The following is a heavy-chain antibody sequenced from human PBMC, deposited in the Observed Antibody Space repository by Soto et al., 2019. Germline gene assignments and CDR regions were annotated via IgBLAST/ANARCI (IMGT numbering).Heavy chain of an antibody. CDR3: ARGSSSNFFTPYYYYYYGMDV. CDR1: GGSFSGYY. J-gene: IGHJ6*02. D-gene: IGHD6-13*01. V-gene: IGHV4-34*01. Sequence: SETLSLTCAVYGGSFSGYYWSWIRQPPGKGLEWIGEINHSGSTNYNPSLKSRVTISVDTSKNQFSLKLSSVTAADTAVYYCARGSSSNFFTPYYYYYYGMDVWGQGTTVPVSS. CDR2: INHSGST.